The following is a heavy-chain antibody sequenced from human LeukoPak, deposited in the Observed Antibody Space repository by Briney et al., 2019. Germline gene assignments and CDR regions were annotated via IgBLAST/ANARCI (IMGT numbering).Heavy chain of an antibody. D-gene: IGHD6-13*01. V-gene: IGHV4-4*07. CDR2: IYTSGST. CDR1: GGSIGTYY. J-gene: IGHJ4*02. CDR3: ARGDSSWYHLY. Sequence: SETLSLTCTVSGGSIGTYYWSWIRQPAGKGLEWIGRIYTSGSTNYNPSLKSRITMSVDTSKNQFSLKLTSVTAADTAVYYCARGDSSWYHLYWGQGTLVTVSS.